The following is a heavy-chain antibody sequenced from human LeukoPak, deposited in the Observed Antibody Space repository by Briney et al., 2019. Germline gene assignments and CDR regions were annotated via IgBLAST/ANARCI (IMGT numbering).Heavy chain of an antibody. V-gene: IGHV3-15*01. CDR1: GFTFSNAW. CDR2: IKSKTDGGTT. Sequence: TGGSLRLSCAASGFTFSNAWMSWVRQAPGKGLEWVGRIKSKTDGGTTDYAAPVKGRFTISRDDSKNTLYLQMNSLKTEDTAVYYCTTDNPYRDGYSNWGQGTLVTVSS. J-gene: IGHJ4*02. D-gene: IGHD5-24*01. CDR3: TTDNPYRDGYSN.